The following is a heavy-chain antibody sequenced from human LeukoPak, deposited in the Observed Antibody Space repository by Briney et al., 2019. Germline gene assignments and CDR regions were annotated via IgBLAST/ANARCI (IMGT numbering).Heavy chain of an antibody. V-gene: IGHV3-23*01. CDR3: AKPPDCGGGSCYYYGMDV. CDR1: GFTFSSYA. J-gene: IGHJ6*02. D-gene: IGHD2-15*01. CDR2: ISGSGGST. Sequence: PGGSLRLSCAASGFTFSSYAMSWVRQAPGKGLEWVSAISGSGGSTYYADSVKGRFTISRDNSKNTLYLQMNSLRAEGTAVYYCAKPPDCGGGSCYYYGMDVWGQGTTVTVSS.